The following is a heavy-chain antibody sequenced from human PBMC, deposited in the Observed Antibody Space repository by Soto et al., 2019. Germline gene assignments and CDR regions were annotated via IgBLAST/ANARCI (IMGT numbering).Heavy chain of an antibody. Sequence: PGGSLRLSCAASGFTFSSYWMYWVRQAPGKGLLWVSRIKTDGSITSYADSVKGRFTVSRDNARDMLYLQMNSLRAEDTDVYYCAKDINSVPEYWGQGTLVTVSS. CDR2: IKTDGSIT. D-gene: IGHD1-20*01. V-gene: IGHV3-74*01. CDR1: GFTFSSYW. J-gene: IGHJ4*02. CDR3: AKDINSVPEY.